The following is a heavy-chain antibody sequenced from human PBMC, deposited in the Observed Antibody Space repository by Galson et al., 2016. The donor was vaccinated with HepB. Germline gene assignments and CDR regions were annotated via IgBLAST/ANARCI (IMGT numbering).Heavy chain of an antibody. Sequence: SLRLSCAASGFIFSTYWMSWVRQAPGKGLEWVANIKQDGSEKYYVDSVKGRFTISRDNSKNTLYLQMNSLRAEDTAVYYCARPGYCSGSSCYVPFDIWGRGTMVTVSS. D-gene: IGHD2-15*01. CDR3: ARPGYCSGSSCYVPFDI. V-gene: IGHV3-7*01. J-gene: IGHJ3*02. CDR1: GFIFSTYW. CDR2: IKQDGSEK.